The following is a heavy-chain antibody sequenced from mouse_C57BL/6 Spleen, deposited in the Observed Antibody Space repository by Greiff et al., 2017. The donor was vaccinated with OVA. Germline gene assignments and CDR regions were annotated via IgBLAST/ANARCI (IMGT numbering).Heavy chain of an antibody. J-gene: IGHJ3*01. D-gene: IGHD2-4*01. CDR1: GYSITSGYY. Sequence: VQLQESGPGLVKPSQSLSLTCSVTGYSITSGYYWNWLRQFPGNKLEWMGYISYDGSNNYNPSLKNRISITRDTSKNQFFLKLNSVTTEDTATYYCARAPYDDDKAWFAYWGQGTLVTVSA. V-gene: IGHV3-6*01. CDR2: ISYDGSN. CDR3: ARAPYDDDKAWFAY.